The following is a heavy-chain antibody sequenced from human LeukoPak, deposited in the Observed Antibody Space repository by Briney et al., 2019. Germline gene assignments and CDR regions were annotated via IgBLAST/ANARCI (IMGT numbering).Heavy chain of an antibody. CDR2: IYYSGST. J-gene: IGHJ5*02. Sequence: SETLSLTCTVSGGSISSSSYYWGWIRQPPGKGLEWIESIYYSGSTYYNPSLKSRVTISVDTSKNQFSLKLSSVTAADTAVYYCARAYGSGSDWFGPWGQGTLVTVSS. D-gene: IGHD3-10*01. CDR3: ARAYGSGSDWFGP. V-gene: IGHV4-39*07. CDR1: GGSISSSSYY.